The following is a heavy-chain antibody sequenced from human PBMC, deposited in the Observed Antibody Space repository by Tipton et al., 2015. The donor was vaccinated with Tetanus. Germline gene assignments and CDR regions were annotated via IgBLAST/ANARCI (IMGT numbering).Heavy chain of an antibody. CDR2: INHSGST. V-gene: IGHV4-34*01. CDR3: ATKGD. CDR1: GGSFSGYY. J-gene: IGHJ4*02. Sequence: LRLSCAVYGGSFSGYYWSWIRQPPGKGLEWIGEINHSGSTNYNPSLKSRVTISVDTSKNQFSLKLSSVTAADTAVYYCATKGDWGQGTLVTVSS.